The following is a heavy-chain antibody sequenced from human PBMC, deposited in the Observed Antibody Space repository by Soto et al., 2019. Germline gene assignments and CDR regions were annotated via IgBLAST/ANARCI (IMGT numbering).Heavy chain of an antibody. J-gene: IGHJ5*02. D-gene: IGHD4-17*01. CDR1: GGSISSGGYS. Sequence: PSETLSLTCAVSGGSISSGGYSWSWIRQPPGKGLEWIGYIYHSGSTYYNPSLKSRVTISVDRSKNQFSLKLSSVTAADTAVYYCARERTTVVTPSVGWFAPWGQGTLVTVSS. CDR2: IYHSGST. V-gene: IGHV4-30-2*01. CDR3: ARERTTVVTPSVGWFAP.